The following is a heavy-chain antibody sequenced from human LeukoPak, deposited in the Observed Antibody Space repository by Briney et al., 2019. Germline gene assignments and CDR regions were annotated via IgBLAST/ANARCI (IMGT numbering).Heavy chain of an antibody. CDR1: GFTFNSYG. Sequence: PGGSLRLSCAASGFTFNSYGMHWVRQAPGKGLEWVAVISHDGDNKYYADSVKGRFTISRDNSKNTLYLQMNSLRAEDTAVYSCARDHFPESGYDFSLYFDYWGQGTLVTVSS. D-gene: IGHD3-3*01. CDR2: ISHDGDNK. CDR3: ARDHFPESGYDFSLYFDY. V-gene: IGHV3-30*19. J-gene: IGHJ4*02.